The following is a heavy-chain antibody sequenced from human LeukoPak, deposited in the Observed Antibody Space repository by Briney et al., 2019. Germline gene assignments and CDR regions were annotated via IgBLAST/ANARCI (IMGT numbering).Heavy chain of an antibody. Sequence: RGSLTLAFAASGLNFSTHWMHCVRQPPGNWLVWGSCSRSSGNGTTYADSVKGRFTLSRDNAKNPLFLQMKRLRLEGPAVYYRVRGREVGGRSMDVWAKGTRVIVS. J-gene: IGHJ6*03. CDR2: SRSSGNGT. D-gene: IGHD3-16*01. CDR1: GLNFSTHW. V-gene: IGHV3-74*03. CDR3: VRGREVGGRSMDV.